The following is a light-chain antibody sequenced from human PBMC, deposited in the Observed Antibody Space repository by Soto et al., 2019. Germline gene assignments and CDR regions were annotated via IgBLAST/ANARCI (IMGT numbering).Light chain of an antibody. V-gene: IGKV1-5*03. CDR1: QSISSW. Sequence: DIQMTQSPSTLSASVGYRFTITCRASQSISSWLAWYQQKPGKAPKLLIYKASSLESGVPSRFSGSGSGTEFTLTISSLQPDDFATYFCQQSYSTPLTFGGGTTGDIK. CDR3: QQSYSTPLT. CDR2: KAS. J-gene: IGKJ4*01.